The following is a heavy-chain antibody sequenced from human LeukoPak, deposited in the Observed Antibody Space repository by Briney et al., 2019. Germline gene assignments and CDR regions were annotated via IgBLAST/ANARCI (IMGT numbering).Heavy chain of an antibody. D-gene: IGHD3-10*01. CDR2: INPNSGGT. V-gene: IGHV1-2*02. CDR1: GYTFTGYY. J-gene: IGHJ4*02. Sequence: GASVKVSCKASGYTFTGYYMHWVRHAPGQGLEWMGWINPNSGGTNYAQKFQGRVTMTRDTSISTAYMELSRLRSDDTAVYYCARGPNVLLWFGELFDIDYWDQGTRITVSS. CDR3: ARGPNVLLWFGELFDIDY.